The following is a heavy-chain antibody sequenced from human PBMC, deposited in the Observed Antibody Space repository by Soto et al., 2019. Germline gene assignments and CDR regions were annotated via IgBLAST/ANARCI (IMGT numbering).Heavy chain of an antibody. D-gene: IGHD3-22*01. CDR1: GGSVSSGNYY. CDR3: AGTPVTTTNCLDP. V-gene: IGHV4-61*01. J-gene: IGHJ5*02. CDR2: IYYTGRT. Sequence: KTSETLSLTCTVSGGSVSSGNYYWSWIRQPPGKGLDWIGYIYYTGRTNYNPSLKSRVTMSLDTSKNQFSLKLDSVTAADTAIYYCAGTPVTTTNCLDPWGQGTLVTVSS.